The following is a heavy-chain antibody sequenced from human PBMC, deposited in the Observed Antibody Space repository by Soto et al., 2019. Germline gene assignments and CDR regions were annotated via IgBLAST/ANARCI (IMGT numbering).Heavy chain of an antibody. J-gene: IGHJ4*02. CDR1: GFNFSSYA. CDR3: AKDHDYYDSSGYYYY. D-gene: IGHD3-22*01. Sequence: GGSLRLSCAASGFNFSSYAMSWVRQAPGKGLEWVSAISGSGGSTYYADSVKGRFTISRDNSKNTLYLQMNSLRAEDTAVYYCAKDHDYYDSSGYYYYWGQGTLVTVSS. V-gene: IGHV3-23*01. CDR2: ISGSGGST.